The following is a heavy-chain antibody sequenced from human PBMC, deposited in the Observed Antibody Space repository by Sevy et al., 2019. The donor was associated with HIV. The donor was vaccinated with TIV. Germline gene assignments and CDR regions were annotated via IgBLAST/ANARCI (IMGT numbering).Heavy chain of an antibody. Sequence: GGSLRLSCAASGFTFSSYGMHWVRQAPGKGLEWVAFIRYDGSNKYYADSVKGRFTISRDNSKNTLYLQMNSLRAEDTAVYYCAKDPKRRYFDSRIGAFDIWGQGTMVTVSS. CDR2: IRYDGSNK. CDR1: GFTFSSYG. J-gene: IGHJ3*02. D-gene: IGHD3-9*01. CDR3: AKDPKRRYFDSRIGAFDI. V-gene: IGHV3-30*02.